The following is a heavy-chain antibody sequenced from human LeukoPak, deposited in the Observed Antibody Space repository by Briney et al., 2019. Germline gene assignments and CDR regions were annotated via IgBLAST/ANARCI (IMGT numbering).Heavy chain of an antibody. CDR1: GYSISSGYY. J-gene: IGHJ4*02. Sequence: KPSETLSLTCTVSGYSISSGYYWGWIRQPPGKGLEWVGEMIHSGSTNYNPSLKSRVTISVDTSKNQFSLKVSSVTAADTAVYYCARSMVLIAAAGKGFDYWGQGTLVTVSS. CDR2: MIHSGST. D-gene: IGHD6-13*01. CDR3: ARSMVLIAAAGKGFDY. V-gene: IGHV4-38-2*02.